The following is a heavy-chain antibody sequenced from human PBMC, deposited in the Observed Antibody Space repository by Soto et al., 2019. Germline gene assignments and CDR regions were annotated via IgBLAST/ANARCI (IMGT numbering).Heavy chain of an antibody. CDR3: ARHGTTLRQWLVLNWFDP. CDR2: IYYSGST. CDR1: GGSISSSSYY. Sequence: SETLSLTCTVSGGSISSSSYYWGWIRQPPGKGLEWIGSIYYSGSTYYNPSLKSRVTISLDTSKNQFSLKLSSVTAADTAVYYCARHGTTLRQWLVLNWFDPWGQGTLVTVS. V-gene: IGHV4-39*01. J-gene: IGHJ5*02. D-gene: IGHD6-19*01.